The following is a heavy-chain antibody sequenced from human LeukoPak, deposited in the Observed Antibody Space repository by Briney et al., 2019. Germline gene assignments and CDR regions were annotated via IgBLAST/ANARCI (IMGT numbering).Heavy chain of an antibody. J-gene: IGHJ6*02. V-gene: IGHV3-7*03. CDR2: IKQDGSAK. CDR3: AKDLLGVTTFYYYGMDV. Sequence: PGGSLRLSCAASGFTYSSYWMSWVRQAPGKGLEWVATIKQDGSAKYYVDSVKGRFTISRDNSKNTLYLQMNSLRAEDTAVYYCAKDLLGVTTFYYYGMDVWGQGTTVTVSS. CDR1: GFTYSSYW. D-gene: IGHD4-17*01.